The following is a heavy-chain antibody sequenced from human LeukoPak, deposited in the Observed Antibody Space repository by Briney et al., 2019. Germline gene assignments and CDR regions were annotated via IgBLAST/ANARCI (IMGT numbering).Heavy chain of an antibody. V-gene: IGHV3-23*01. D-gene: IGHD3-10*01. Sequence: TGGSLRLSCAASGFTFSSYSMNWVRQAPGKGLEWVSAISGSGGSTYYADSVKGRFTISRDNSKNTLYLQMNSLRAEDTAVYYCAKGRLWSGEALDYWGQGTLDTVSS. J-gene: IGHJ4*02. CDR1: GFTFSSYS. CDR3: AKGRLWSGEALDY. CDR2: ISGSGGST.